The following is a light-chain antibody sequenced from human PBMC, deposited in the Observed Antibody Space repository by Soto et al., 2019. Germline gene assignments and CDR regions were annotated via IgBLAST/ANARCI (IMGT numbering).Light chain of an antibody. J-gene: IGLJ1*01. CDR1: SSDVGGYNY. V-gene: IGLV2-8*02. Sequence: QSALTQPPSVSRSPGQSVAISCTGTSSDVGGYNYVSWYQQHPGKAPKLMIYEVNKRPSGVPDRFSGSKSGNTASLTVSGLQAEDEADYYCSSYAGSSNVFGTGTKLTVL. CDR3: SSYAGSSNV. CDR2: EVN.